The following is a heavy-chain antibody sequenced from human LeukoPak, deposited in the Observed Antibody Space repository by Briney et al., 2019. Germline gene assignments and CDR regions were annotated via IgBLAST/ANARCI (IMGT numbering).Heavy chain of an antibody. D-gene: IGHD2/OR15-2a*01. CDR2: IYPGDSDT. J-gene: IGHJ4*02. CDR3: ARIVSRGRELADRLRDH. Sequence: GESLQISCTGSGYSITNGWIGWVRQMPGKGLEWMGMIYPGDSDTRYSPSFQGQVTISSDKSITTAYLQWSSLKASDTAMYYCARIVSRGRELADRLRDHWGQGTRVSVSS. CDR1: GYSITNGW. V-gene: IGHV5-51*01.